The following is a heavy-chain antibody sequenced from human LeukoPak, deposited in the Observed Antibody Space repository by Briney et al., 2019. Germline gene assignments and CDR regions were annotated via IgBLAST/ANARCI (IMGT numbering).Heavy chain of an antibody. CDR1: GFTFSSYS. CDR2: ITSSSSYI. J-gene: IGHJ4*02. V-gene: IGHV3-21*01. CDR3: ARGTYYYDSIGYYSYYFDY. D-gene: IGHD3-22*01. Sequence: PGGSLRLSCAASGFTFSSYSMNWVRQAPGKWPEWVSAITSSSSYIYYADSVKGRFTISRDNAKNSLYLQMNSLRAEDTAVYYCARGTYYYDSIGYYSYYFDYWGQGTLVTVSS.